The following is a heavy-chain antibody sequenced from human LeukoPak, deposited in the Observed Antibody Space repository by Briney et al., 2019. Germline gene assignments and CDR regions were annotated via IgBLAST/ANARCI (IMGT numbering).Heavy chain of an antibody. Sequence: ASVKVSCKASGYTFTSYDINWVRQATGQGLEWMGWMNPKSGNAGYTQKFQGRLTMTRNTSISTAYMELSSLRSEDTAVYYCATESYGGAWGQGTLVTVSS. CDR1: GYTFTSYD. CDR3: ATESYGGA. J-gene: IGHJ4*02. D-gene: IGHD1-26*01. CDR2: MNPKSGNA. V-gene: IGHV1-8*01.